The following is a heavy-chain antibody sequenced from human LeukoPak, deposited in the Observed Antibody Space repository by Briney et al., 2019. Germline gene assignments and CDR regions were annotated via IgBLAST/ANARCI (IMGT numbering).Heavy chain of an antibody. J-gene: IGHJ4*02. CDR2: INPNSGGT. V-gene: IGHV1-2*04. CDR3: ARGRRKDIVVVPAALWFYFDY. CDR1: GYTCTGYY. D-gene: IGHD2-2*01. Sequence: GASVKVSCKASGYTCTGYYMHWVRQAPGQGLEWMGWINPNSGGTNYAQKFQGWVTMTRDTSISTAYMELSRLRSDDTAVYYCARGRRKDIVVVPAALWFYFDYWGQGTLVTVSS.